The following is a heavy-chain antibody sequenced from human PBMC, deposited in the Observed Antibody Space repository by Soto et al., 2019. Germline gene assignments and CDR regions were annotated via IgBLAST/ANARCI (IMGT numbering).Heavy chain of an antibody. V-gene: IGHV3-23*01. Sequence: EVQLLESGGGLVQPGGSLRLSCAASGFTFSSYAMSWVRQAPGKGLEWVSAISGSGGSTYYADSVKGRFTISRDNSKNMLYLQMNSLRVEDTAVYYCAKEGGYYYGMDVWGQGTTVTVSS. CDR1: GFTFSSYA. CDR2: ISGSGGST. J-gene: IGHJ6*02. CDR3: AKEGGYYYGMDV.